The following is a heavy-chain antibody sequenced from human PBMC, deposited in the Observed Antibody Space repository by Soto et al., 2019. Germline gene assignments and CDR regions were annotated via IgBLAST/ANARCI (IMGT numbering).Heavy chain of an antibody. Sequence: TLSLTCTVSGGSISSGTYYWGWIRQPPGKGLEWIGSLYYTGRTYYSPSLKSRVTISVDTSKNHFSLNLTSVTAADTAVYYCARRLARGVIGWFDPWGQGTLVTVSS. J-gene: IGHJ5*02. D-gene: IGHD3-10*01. V-gene: IGHV4-39*02. CDR2: LYYTGRT. CDR1: GGSISSGTYY. CDR3: ARRLARGVIGWFDP.